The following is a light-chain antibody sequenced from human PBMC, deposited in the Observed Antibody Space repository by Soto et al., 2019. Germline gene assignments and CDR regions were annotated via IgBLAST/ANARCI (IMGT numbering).Light chain of an antibody. V-gene: IGKV1-17*01. CDR1: QGIRND. J-gene: IGKJ1*01. CDR2: AAS. CDR3: QQYNSYPWT. Sequence: IQMTHSPSSLSASVGDRVTITCRASQGIRNDLGCYQQKPGKAPKLLIYAASSLQSGVPSSFSGSGSGTDFTLTISSLEPDDCATYYCQQYNSYPWTFGQGTK.